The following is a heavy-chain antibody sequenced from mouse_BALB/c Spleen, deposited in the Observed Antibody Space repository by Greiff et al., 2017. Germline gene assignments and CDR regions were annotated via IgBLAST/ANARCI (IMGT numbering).Heavy chain of an antibody. CDR3: ARDDYDDAMDY. D-gene: IGHD2-4*01. J-gene: IGHJ4*01. V-gene: IGHV5-6-5*01. CDR1: GFTFSSYA. CDR2: ISSGGST. Sequence: DVHLVESGGGLVKPGGSLKLSCAASGFTFSSYAMSWVRQTPEKRLEWVASISSGGSTYYPDSVKGRFTISRDNARNILYLQMSSLRSEDTAMYYCARDDYDDAMDYWGQGTSVTVSS.